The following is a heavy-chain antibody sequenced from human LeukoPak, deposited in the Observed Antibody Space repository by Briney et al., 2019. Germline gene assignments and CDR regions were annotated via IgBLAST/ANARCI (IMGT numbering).Heavy chain of an antibody. CDR1: GFTFSNAW. Sequence: GSLRLSCAASGFTFSNAWTSWVRQAPGKGLEWIGSIYYSGSTYYNPSLKSRVTISVDTSKNQFSLNLNSVTAADTAFYYCASDRIWFGESTNEYWGQGTLVTVSS. CDR2: IYYSGST. J-gene: IGHJ4*02. CDR3: ASDRIWFGESTNEY. D-gene: IGHD3-10*01. V-gene: IGHV4-38-2*01.